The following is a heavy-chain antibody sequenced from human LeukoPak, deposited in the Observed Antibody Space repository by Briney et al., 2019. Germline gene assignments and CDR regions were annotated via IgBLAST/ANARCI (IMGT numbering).Heavy chain of an antibody. Sequence: GGSLRLSCAASGFSFSRYYMSWVRQTPGKALEWISYIPTSGISVQYADSVRGRFTASRDDAKNSLHLQMDSLRVEDMAVYYCTRAVGLGPGAHFDQWGQGALVIVSS. D-gene: IGHD1-26*01. J-gene: IGHJ4*02. CDR3: TRAVGLGPGAHFDQ. V-gene: IGHV3-11*01. CDR1: GFSFSRYY. CDR2: IPTSGISV.